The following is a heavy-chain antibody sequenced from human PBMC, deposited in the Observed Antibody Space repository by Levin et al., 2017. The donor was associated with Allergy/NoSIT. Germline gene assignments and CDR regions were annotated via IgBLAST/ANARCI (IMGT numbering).Heavy chain of an antibody. Sequence: GESLKISCAASGFTFSSYSINWVRQAPGKGLDWISYISSSSTTLYYADSVKGRFTVSRDNAKNSLYLQMNSLRDEDTAVYYCARDDCGSGSGTCYYYGMDVWGQGTTVTVSS. CDR3: ARDDCGSGSGTCYYYGMDV. CDR1: GFTFSSYS. D-gene: IGHD3-10*01. CDR2: ISSSSTTL. V-gene: IGHV3-48*02. J-gene: IGHJ6*02.